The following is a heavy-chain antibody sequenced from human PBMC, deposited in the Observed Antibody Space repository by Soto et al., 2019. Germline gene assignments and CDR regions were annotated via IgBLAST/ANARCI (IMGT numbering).Heavy chain of an antibody. CDR2: MNPNSGNT. Sequence: ASVKVSCKASGYTFTSYDINWVRQATGQGLEWMGWMNPNSGNTGYAQKFQGRVTMTRNTSISTAYMELSSLRSEDTAVYYCAGSPYIVLVPAAIRWDPVWFDPWGQGTLVTVSS. CDR1: GYTFTSYD. J-gene: IGHJ5*02. V-gene: IGHV1-8*01. D-gene: IGHD2-2*01. CDR3: AGSPYIVLVPAAIRWDPVWFDP.